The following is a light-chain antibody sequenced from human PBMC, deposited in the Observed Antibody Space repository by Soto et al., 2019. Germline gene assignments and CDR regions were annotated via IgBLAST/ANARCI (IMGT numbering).Light chain of an antibody. J-gene: IGKJ5*01. V-gene: IGKV3-20*01. Sequence: EIVLTQSPGTLSLSPGETATLSCSASQSVSSDYLAWYQQKPGQAPRLLIYGASSRATGISDRFSGSGSGTDFTLTISRLEPEDFAVYYCQQYGSSPITFGQGTRLEIK. CDR3: QQYGSSPIT. CDR2: GAS. CDR1: QSVSSDY.